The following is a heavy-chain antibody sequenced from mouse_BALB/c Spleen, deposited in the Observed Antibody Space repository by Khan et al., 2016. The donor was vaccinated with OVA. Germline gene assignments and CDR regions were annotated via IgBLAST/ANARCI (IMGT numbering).Heavy chain of an antibody. V-gene: IGHV9-1*02. J-gene: IGHJ1*01. CDR2: INTYTGEP. D-gene: IGHD1-3*01. CDR1: GYTFTNYG. CDR3: ARSSSYWYSDV. Sequence: QIQLVQSGPELKKPGETVKISCKASGYTFTNYGMNWVKQAPGKGLKWMGWINTYTGEPTYADDFKGRFVFSLETSASTAYLQISNRKNENITTYFCARSSSYWYSDVWGAGTTVTVAS.